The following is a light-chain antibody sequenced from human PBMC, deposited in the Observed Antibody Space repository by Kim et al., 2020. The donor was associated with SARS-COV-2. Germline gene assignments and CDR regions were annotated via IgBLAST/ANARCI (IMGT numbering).Light chain of an antibody. CDR1: QRLSVYY. Sequence: EIVLTQSPDTLSLSPGDTATLSCRASQRLSVYYLGWYLQKPGQAPRLLIYDASSRASGIPDRFSGSGTGIDFTLTITRVEPEDFGIYCCQQYGGSIPWTFGQGTKVDIK. CDR3: QQYGGSIPWT. CDR2: DAS. V-gene: IGKV3-20*01. J-gene: IGKJ1*01.